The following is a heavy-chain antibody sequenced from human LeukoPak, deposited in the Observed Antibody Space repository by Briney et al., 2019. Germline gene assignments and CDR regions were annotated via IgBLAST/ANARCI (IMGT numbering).Heavy chain of an antibody. CDR2: IYYSGSS. CDR1: GGSISGYY. J-gene: IGHJ4*02. CDR3: ASGYYGFDY. V-gene: IGHV4-59*01. Sequence: SETLSLTCTVSGGSISGYYWSWIRQPPGKGLEWIGYIYYSGSSDYNPSLKSRVTISVDTSKNQFSLKLSSVTAADTAVYYCASGYYGFDYWGQGTLVTVSS. D-gene: IGHD1-26*01.